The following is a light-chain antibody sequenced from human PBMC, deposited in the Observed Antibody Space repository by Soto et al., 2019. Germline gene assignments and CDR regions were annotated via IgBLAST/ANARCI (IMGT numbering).Light chain of an antibody. CDR2: VAS. Sequence: EIVLTQSPGTLSLSPGERATLSCRASQSVSSSYLAWYQQKPGQAPRLLIYVASIRATDIPDRFSGSGSGTDFTLTISRLEPEDFAVYYCQQYGSSPYTFGQGTKLEIK. J-gene: IGKJ2*01. V-gene: IGKV3-20*01. CDR1: QSVSSSY. CDR3: QQYGSSPYT.